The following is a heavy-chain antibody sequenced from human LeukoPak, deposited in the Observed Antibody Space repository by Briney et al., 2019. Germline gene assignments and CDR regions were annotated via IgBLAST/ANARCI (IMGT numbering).Heavy chain of an antibody. CDR3: ARADIRAIASSGWYGFDY. V-gene: IGHV1-18*01. Sequence: ASVKVSCRASGYTFTSYGISWVRQAPGQGLEWMGWISGYNGNTNYAQKLQGRATMTTDTSTSTAYMELKSLRSDDTAVHYCARADIRAIASSGWYGFDYWGQGTLVTVSS. CDR1: GYTFTSYG. CDR2: ISGYNGNT. J-gene: IGHJ4*02. D-gene: IGHD6-19*01.